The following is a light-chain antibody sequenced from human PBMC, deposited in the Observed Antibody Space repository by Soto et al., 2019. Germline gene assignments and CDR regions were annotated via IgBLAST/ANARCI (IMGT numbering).Light chain of an antibody. Sequence: QPVLTQPPSASGTPGQRVTISCSGSSSNIGSNTVNWYQQLPGTAPKLVIYSNHQRPSGVPDRFSGSKSGTSASLAISGLQSEDEADYYCVAWDDSLNGYVVFGGGTKLTVL. CDR2: SNH. CDR3: VAWDDSLNGYVV. CDR1: SSNIGSNT. J-gene: IGLJ2*01. V-gene: IGLV1-44*01.